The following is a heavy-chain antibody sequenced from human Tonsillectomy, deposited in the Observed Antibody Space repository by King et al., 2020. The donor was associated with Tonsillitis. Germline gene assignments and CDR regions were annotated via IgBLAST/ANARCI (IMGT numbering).Heavy chain of an antibody. D-gene: IGHD3-16*01. V-gene: IGHV1-69*01. Sequence: HVQLVQSGAEVKKPGSSVKVSCQASGGTFDNNAISWVRQAPGQGLEWMGGIIPFFGTAVYAQKFQGRVTLTADESTNTAYMELSSLRSEDTAVYYCARAVGDYDYIWGTYRPSTFDYWGQGTLVTVSS. CDR2: IIPFFGTA. CDR1: GGTFDNNA. J-gene: IGHJ4*02. CDR3: ARAVGDYDYIWGTYRPSTFDY.